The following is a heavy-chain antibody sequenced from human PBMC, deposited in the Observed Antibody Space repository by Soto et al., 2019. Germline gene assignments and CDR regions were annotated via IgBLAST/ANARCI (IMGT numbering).Heavy chain of an antibody. J-gene: IGHJ4*02. CDR2: IYWNDDT. Sequence: QITLKESGPTLVKPTQTLTLTCTVSGFSLSARGVGVGWIRQPPGKALEWLAIIYWNDDTSYSPSLQSRVTVTNDASKNQVVLTMTNMDPVDTATYYCAHSPWGAAPDYWGQGTLVTVSS. V-gene: IGHV2-5*01. CDR1: GFSLSARGVG. CDR3: AHSPWGAAPDY. D-gene: IGHD3-16*01.